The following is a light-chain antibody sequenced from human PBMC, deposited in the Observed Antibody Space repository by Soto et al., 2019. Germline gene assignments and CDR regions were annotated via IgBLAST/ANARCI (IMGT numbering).Light chain of an antibody. V-gene: IGLV1-40*01. J-gene: IGLJ2*01. Sequence: QSALTQPPSVSGAPGQRVTISCTGSSSNIGAGYDVHWYQQLPGTAPKLLIYDNNNRPSGVPDRFSGSKSGISASLAITGLQAEDEADYYCQSYDSSLRSVVFGGGTKVTVL. CDR3: QSYDSSLRSVV. CDR1: SSNIGAGYD. CDR2: DNN.